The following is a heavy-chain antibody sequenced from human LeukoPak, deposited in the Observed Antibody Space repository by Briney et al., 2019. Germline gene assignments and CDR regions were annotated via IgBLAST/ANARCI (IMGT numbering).Heavy chain of an antibody. CDR1: GFTFSTYA. V-gene: IGHV3-23*01. CDR3: AKGNYDNHRAAFDI. Sequence: GGSLRLSCAASGFTFSTYAMSWVRQAPGKGLEWVSVISGRGGSTYYADSVKGRFTISRDNSKKTLYLQMNSLRAEDTAIYYCAKGNYDNHRAAFDIWGQGTMVIVSS. J-gene: IGHJ3*02. D-gene: IGHD3-22*01. CDR2: ISGRGGST.